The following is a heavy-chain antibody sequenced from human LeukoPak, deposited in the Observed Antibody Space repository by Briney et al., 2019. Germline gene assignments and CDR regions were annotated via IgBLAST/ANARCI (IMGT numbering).Heavy chain of an antibody. CDR1: GFTFSSYA. D-gene: IGHD3-10*01. CDR3: AKDQENYGSGIYWRASDY. J-gene: IGHJ4*02. V-gene: IGHV3-30-3*01. Sequence: GGSLRLSCAASGFTFSSYAMHWVRQAPGKGLEWVAVISYDGSNKYYADSVKGRFTISRDNSKNTLYLQMNSLRAEDTAVYYCAKDQENYGSGIYWRASDYWGQGTLVTVSS. CDR2: ISYDGSNK.